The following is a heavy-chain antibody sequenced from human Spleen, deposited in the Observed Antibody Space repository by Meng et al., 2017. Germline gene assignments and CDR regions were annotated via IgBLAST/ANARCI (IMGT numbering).Heavy chain of an antibody. CDR2: INDIGSSS. Sequence: EVQLLESGGGLVQPGGSLRLSCAASGFTFSSYAMTWVGQAPGKGLEWVSTINDIGSSSYYADSVKGRFTISRDNSKNTLYLQMNSLRAEDTAVYYCVPRTTYFDSWGLGTLVTVSS. CDR1: GFTFSSYA. D-gene: IGHD4-11*01. CDR3: VPRTTYFDS. V-gene: IGHV3-23*01. J-gene: IGHJ4*02.